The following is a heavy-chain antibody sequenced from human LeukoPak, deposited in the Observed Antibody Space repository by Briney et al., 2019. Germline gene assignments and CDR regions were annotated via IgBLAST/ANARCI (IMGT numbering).Heavy chain of an antibody. CDR1: GFTFSSYW. Sequence: PGGSLRLSCAASGFTFSSYWMSWVRQAPGKGLEWVANIKQDGSEKYYVDSVKGRFTISRDNAKNSLYLQMNSLRAEDTAVYYCARDSDYYDSSGYYYLGLDYWGQGTLVTVSP. V-gene: IGHV3-7*01. CDR2: IKQDGSEK. CDR3: ARDSDYYDSSGYYYLGLDY. J-gene: IGHJ4*02. D-gene: IGHD3-22*01.